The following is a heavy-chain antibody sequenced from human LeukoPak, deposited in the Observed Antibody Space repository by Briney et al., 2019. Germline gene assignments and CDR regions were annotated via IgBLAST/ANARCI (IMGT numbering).Heavy chain of an antibody. J-gene: IGHJ3*02. Sequence: PGGSLRLSCAASGFTFSSYAMHWVRQAPGKGLEWVSAISGSGGSTYYADSVKGRFTISRDNSKNTLYLQMNSLRAEDTAVYYCAKDGHLRISNYYDSSGYSNDAFDIWGQGTMVTVSS. V-gene: IGHV3-23*01. D-gene: IGHD3-22*01. CDR1: GFTFSSYA. CDR2: ISGSGGST. CDR3: AKDGHLRISNYYDSSGYSNDAFDI.